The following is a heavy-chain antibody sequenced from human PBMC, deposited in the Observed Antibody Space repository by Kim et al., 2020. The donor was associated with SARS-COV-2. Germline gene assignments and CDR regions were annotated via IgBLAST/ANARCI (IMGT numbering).Heavy chain of an antibody. V-gene: IGHV3-30-3*01. CDR2: ISYDGSNK. Sequence: GGSLRLSCAASGFTFSIYAMHWVRQAPGKGLEWVAVISYDGSNKYYSDSVKGRFTISRDNSKNTLYLQMNSLRAEDTAVYYCARGLAAAGCDAFDIWGQGTMVTVSS. CDR3: ARGLAAAGCDAFDI. D-gene: IGHD6-13*01. CDR1: GFTFSIYA. J-gene: IGHJ3*02.